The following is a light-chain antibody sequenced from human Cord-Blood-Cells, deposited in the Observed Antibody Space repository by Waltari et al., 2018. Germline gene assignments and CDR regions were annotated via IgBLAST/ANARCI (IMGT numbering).Light chain of an antibody. J-gene: IGLJ1*01. V-gene: IGLV2-14*01. Sequence: QSALTQPASVSGSPGQSITISCTGTSSDVGGYNYVSLYQQHPVKAPKLMIYEVSNRPSGVSNRFCGSKSGNTASLTISGLQAEDEADYYCSSYTSSSTYVFGTGTKVTVL. CDR3: SSYTSSSTYV. CDR1: SSDVGGYNY. CDR2: EVS.